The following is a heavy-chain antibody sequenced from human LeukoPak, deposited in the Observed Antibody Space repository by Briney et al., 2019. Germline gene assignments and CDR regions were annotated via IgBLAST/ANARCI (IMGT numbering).Heavy chain of an antibody. D-gene: IGHD5-24*01. J-gene: IGHJ4*02. CDR3: TQFNY. V-gene: IGHV3-73*01. Sequence: GGSLRLSCAASGFTFSGSPILWVRQASGKGLEWVGRIRSKADNYATAYAASVQGRCTISRDDSKNTAYLQLNSLKTEDTAVYYCTQFNYWGQGALVTVSS. CDR2: IRSKADNYAT. CDR1: GFTFSGSP.